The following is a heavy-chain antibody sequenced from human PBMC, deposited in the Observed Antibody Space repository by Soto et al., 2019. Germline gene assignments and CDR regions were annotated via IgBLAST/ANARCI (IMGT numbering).Heavy chain of an antibody. J-gene: IGHJ4*02. CDR1: GFTFSNYA. Sequence: QVQLVESGGGVVQSGRSLRLSCAASGFTFSNYAMHWVRQAPGKGLERVAFISKDVSNKYYADSVKGRFTISRDNSKNTLYLQMNSLRAEDTAVYYCAKVRKGLGFDFWGQGTLVAVSS. CDR2: ISKDVSNK. V-gene: IGHV3-30*18. CDR3: AKVRKGLGFDF.